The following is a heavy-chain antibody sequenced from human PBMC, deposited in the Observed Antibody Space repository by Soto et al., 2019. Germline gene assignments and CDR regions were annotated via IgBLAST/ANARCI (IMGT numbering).Heavy chain of an antibody. CDR3: ARGTDFFNWFDP. V-gene: IGHV4-34*01. Sequence: SETLSLTCAVSGGSFSGYYWSWIRQPPGKGLEWIGEINHSGSTNYNPSLKSRVTISVDTSKNQFSLKLSSVTAADTAVYYCARGTDFFNWFDPWGQGTLVTVSS. J-gene: IGHJ5*02. CDR2: INHSGST. CDR1: GGSFSGYY. D-gene: IGHD3-3*01.